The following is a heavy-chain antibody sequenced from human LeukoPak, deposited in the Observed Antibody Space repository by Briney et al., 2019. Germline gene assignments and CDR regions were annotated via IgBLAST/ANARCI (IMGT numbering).Heavy chain of an antibody. D-gene: IGHD3-22*01. Sequence: ASVKVSCKVSGYTLTELSMHWVRQAPGKGLEWMGGFDPEDGETIYAQKFQGRVTMTEDTSTDTAYMELSSLRSDDTAVYYCVRDHRYYDSTGYFGYWGQGTLVTVSS. CDR1: GYTLTELS. J-gene: IGHJ4*02. V-gene: IGHV1-24*01. CDR2: FDPEDGET. CDR3: VRDHRYYDSTGYFGY.